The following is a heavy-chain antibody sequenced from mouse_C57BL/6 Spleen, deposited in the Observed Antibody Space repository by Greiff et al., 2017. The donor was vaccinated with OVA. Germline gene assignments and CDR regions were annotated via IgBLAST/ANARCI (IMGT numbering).Heavy chain of an antibody. V-gene: IGHV1-85*01. CDR2: IYPRDGST. CDR1: GYTFTSYD. J-gene: IGHJ4*01. Sequence: VQLQQSGPELVKPGASVKSSCKASGYTFTSYDINWVKQRPGQGLEWIGWIYPRDGSTTYNEKFKGKATLTVDTSSSTAYMELHSLTSEDSAVYFCARDDGYYVDYAMDYWGQGTSVTVSS. D-gene: IGHD2-3*01. CDR3: ARDDGYYVDYAMDY.